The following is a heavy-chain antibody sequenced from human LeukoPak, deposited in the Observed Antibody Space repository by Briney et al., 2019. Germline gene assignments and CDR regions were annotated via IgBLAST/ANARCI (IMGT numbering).Heavy chain of an antibody. V-gene: IGHV3-7*01. CDR2: IRLDGSEP. J-gene: IGHJ4*02. CDR1: GFTFTNFW. CDR3: AGRDSARNPWAY. Sequence: GGSLRLACAASGFTFTNFWMNWIRRAPGRGQEWVANIRLDGSEPFYVDSVKGRFTISRDNAKNSVYLQMHSLSADDTAVYYCAGRDSARNPWAYWGQGTLVTVST. D-gene: IGHD4-11*01.